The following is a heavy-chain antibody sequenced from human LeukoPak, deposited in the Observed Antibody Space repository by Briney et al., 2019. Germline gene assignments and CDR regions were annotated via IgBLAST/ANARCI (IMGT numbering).Heavy chain of an antibody. CDR2: MNPNSGNT. D-gene: IGHD2-15*01. Sequence: SVKVSCKASGYTFTSYDINWVRQATGQGLEWMGWMNPNSGNTGYAQKFQGRVTMTRNTSISTAYMELSSLRSEDTAVYYCARRYRSGGSCYGFELLDYWGQGTLVTVSS. V-gene: IGHV1-8*01. CDR1: GYTFTSYD. J-gene: IGHJ4*02. CDR3: ARRYRSGGSCYGFELLDY.